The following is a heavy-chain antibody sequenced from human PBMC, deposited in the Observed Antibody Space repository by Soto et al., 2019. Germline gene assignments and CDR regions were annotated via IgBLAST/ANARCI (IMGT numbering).Heavy chain of an antibody. CDR1: GYTFTSYY. J-gene: IGHJ6*03. CDR3: ARASSPYYYGSGREFDYYYMDV. Sequence: GASVKVSCKASGYTFTSYYMHWVRQAPGQGLEWMGIINPSGGSTSYAQKFQGRVTMTRDTSTSTAYMELSSLRSEDTAVYYCARASSPYYYGSGREFDYYYMDVWGKGTTVTVSS. V-gene: IGHV1-46*03. CDR2: INPSGGST. D-gene: IGHD3-10*01.